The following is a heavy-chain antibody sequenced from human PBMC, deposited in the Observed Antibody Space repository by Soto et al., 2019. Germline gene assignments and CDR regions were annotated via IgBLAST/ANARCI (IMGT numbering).Heavy chain of an antibody. Sequence: SETLSLTCTVSGGSISSYYWSWIRQPPGKGLEWIGYIYYSGSTNYNPSLKSRVTISVDTSKNQFSLKLSSVTAADAAVYYCAGSRWLLGRSHKTTYGMDVWGQGTTVTVSS. J-gene: IGHJ6*02. V-gene: IGHV4-59*01. CDR1: GGSISSYY. D-gene: IGHD2-21*01. CDR3: AGSRWLLGRSHKTTYGMDV. CDR2: IYYSGST.